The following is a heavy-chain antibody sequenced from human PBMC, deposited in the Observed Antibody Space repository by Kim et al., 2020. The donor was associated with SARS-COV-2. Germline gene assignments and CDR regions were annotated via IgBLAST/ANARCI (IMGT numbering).Heavy chain of an antibody. CDR2: IWYDGSNK. CDR1: GFTFSSYG. V-gene: IGHV3-33*01. CDR3: AREGTIFGVTPGPPYSYGMDV. J-gene: IGHJ6*02. D-gene: IGHD3-3*01. Sequence: GGSLRLSCAASGFTFSSYGMHWVRQAPGKGLEWVAVIWYDGSNKYYADSVKGRFTISRDNSKNTLYLQMNSLRAEDTAVYYCAREGTIFGVTPGPPYSYGMDVWGQGTTVTVSS.